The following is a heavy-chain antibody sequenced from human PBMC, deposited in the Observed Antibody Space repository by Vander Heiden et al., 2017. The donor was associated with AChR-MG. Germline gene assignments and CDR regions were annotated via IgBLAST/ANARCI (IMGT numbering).Heavy chain of an antibody. D-gene: IGHD6-19*01. Sequence: EVQLLESGGGLVQPGGSLRLSCAASGFTFSSYAMSWVRQAPGKGLEWVSAISGSGGSTYYADAVKGRFTISRDNSKNTLYLQMNSLRAEDTAVYYCAKDGGRSGWYEWGHWGQGTLVTVSS. J-gene: IGHJ4*02. V-gene: IGHV3-23*01. CDR1: GFTFSSYA. CDR2: ISGSGGST. CDR3: AKDGGRSGWYEWGH.